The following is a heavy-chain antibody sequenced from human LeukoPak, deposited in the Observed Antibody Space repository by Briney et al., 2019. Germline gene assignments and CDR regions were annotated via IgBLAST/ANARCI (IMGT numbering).Heavy chain of an antibody. V-gene: IGHV3-23*01. Sequence: GGSLRLSCAASGFTFSSYSMIWVRQAPGKGLEWVSAISGSGGSTYYADSVKGRFTISRENSKNTLYLQMNSLRPEDTAVYYCAKDGDYSILRWFDPWGQGTLVTVSS. CDR2: ISGSGGST. D-gene: IGHD4-11*01. CDR1: GFTFSSYS. J-gene: IGHJ5*02. CDR3: AKDGDYSILRWFDP.